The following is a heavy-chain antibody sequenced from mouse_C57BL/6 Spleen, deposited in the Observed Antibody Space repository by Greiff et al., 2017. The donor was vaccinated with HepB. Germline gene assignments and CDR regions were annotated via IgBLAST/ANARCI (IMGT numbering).Heavy chain of an antibody. V-gene: IGHV1-15*01. J-gene: IGHJ1*03. Sequence: QVHVKQSGAELVRPGASVTLSCKASGYTFTDYEMHWVKQTPVHGLEWIGAIDPETGGTAYNQKFKGKAILTADKSSSTAYMELRSLTSEDSAVYYCTRSNGIYFDVWGTGTTVTVSS. CDR1: GYTFTDYE. D-gene: IGHD4-1*01. CDR2: IDPETGGT. CDR3: TRSNGIYFDV.